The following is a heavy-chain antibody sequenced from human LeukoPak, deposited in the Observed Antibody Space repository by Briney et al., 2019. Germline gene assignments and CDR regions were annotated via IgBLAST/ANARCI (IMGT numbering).Heavy chain of an antibody. D-gene: IGHD3-22*01. CDR1: VYTFTGYY. J-gene: IGHJ5*02. CDR2: INPNSGGT. Sequence: ASVKVSCKASVYTFTGYYMHWVRQAPGQGLEWMGWINPNSGGTDYAQKFQGRVTMTRDTSISTAYMEVSRLRSDDTAVYYCARDYYDSSGYSRFDPWGQGTLATVSS. CDR3: ARDYYDSSGYSRFDP. V-gene: IGHV1-2*02.